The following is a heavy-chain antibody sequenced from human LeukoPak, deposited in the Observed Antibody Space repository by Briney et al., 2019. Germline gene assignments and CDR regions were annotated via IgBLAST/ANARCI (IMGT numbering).Heavy chain of an antibody. V-gene: IGHV1-46*01. CDR1: GYTFTSYY. Sequence: GASVKVSCKASGYTFTSYYIHWVRQAPGQGLEWMGIINPSGGSTSHAQKFQGRVTMTTDTSTSTAYMELRSLRSDDTAVYYCARGPLQLVRDNWFDPWGQGTLVTVSS. CDR3: ARGPLQLVRDNWFDP. CDR2: INPSGGST. J-gene: IGHJ5*02. D-gene: IGHD6-13*01.